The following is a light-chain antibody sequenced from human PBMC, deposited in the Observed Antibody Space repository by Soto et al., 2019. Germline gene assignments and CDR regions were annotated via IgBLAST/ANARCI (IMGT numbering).Light chain of an antibody. CDR1: QSISNW. CDR3: QDYNSYSRT. V-gene: IGKV1-5*03. J-gene: IGKJ1*01. CDR2: KTS. Sequence: DIQMTQSPSTLSASVVDRVTITGLASQSISNWLSWYQQKPGKAPKILIYKTSSLESGVPSRFAGFGSGTESTLSIASLQPDDSATYYCQDYNSYSRTFGQGTKVAIK.